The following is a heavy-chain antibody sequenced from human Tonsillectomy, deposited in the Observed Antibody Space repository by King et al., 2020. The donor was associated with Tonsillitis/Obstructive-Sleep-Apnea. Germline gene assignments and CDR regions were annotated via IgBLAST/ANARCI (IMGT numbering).Heavy chain of an antibody. V-gene: IGHV1-69*01. CDR2: IIPIFGTA. CDR3: ARSDIVVVPAARYYYMDV. CDR1: GGTFSSYA. J-gene: IGHJ6*03. Sequence: QLVQSGAEVKKPGPSVKVSCKASGGTFSSYAISWVRQAPGQGLEWMGGIIPIFGTANYAQKFQGSVTITADESTSTAYMELSSLRSEDTAVYYCARSDIVVVPAARYYYMDVWGKGTTVTVSS. D-gene: IGHD2-2*01.